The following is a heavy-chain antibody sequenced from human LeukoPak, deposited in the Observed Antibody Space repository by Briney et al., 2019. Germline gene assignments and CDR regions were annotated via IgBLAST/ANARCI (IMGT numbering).Heavy chain of an antibody. D-gene: IGHD3-10*01. CDR1: GGTFSSYA. J-gene: IGHJ4*02. Sequence: SVKVSCKASGGTFSSYAISWVRQAPGPGLEWMGGIIPIFGTANYAQKFQGRVTITADESTSTAYMELSSLRSEDTAVYYCASGVRGDHFFDYWGQGTLVTVSS. CDR3: ASGVRGDHFFDY. V-gene: IGHV1-69*13. CDR2: IIPIFGTA.